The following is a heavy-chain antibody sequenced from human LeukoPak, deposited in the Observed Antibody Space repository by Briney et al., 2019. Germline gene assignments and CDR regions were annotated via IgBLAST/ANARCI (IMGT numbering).Heavy chain of an antibody. J-gene: IGHJ6*02. D-gene: IGHD3-22*01. CDR3: ARVTYDSTSYHNAMDV. V-gene: IGHV4-34*01. CDR2: INHSGGT. Sequence: SETPSLTCAVYGGSFSDYYWSWIRQPPGKGLEWIGEINHSGGTNYNPSLKSRVTISVDTSKNQFSLRLSSVTAADTAVYYCARVTYDSTSYHNAMDVWGQGTTVTVSS. CDR1: GGSFSDYY.